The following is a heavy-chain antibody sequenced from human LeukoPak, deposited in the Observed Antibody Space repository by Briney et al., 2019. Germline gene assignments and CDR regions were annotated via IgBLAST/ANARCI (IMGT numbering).Heavy chain of an antibody. D-gene: IGHD3-3*01. CDR2: ISYDGSNK. J-gene: IGHJ3*02. CDR3: ARGKSGYAFDI. V-gene: IGHV3-30*03. Sequence: GGSLRLSCAASGFTFSSYGMHWVRQAPGKGLEWVAVISYDGSNKYYADSVKGRFTISRDNAKNSLYLQMNSLRAEDTAVYYCARGKSGYAFDIWGQGTMVTVSS. CDR1: GFTFSSYG.